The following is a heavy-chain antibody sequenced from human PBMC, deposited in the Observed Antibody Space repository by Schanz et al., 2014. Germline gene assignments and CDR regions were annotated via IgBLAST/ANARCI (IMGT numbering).Heavy chain of an antibody. D-gene: IGHD1-1*01. CDR2: ISASGGTT. CDR1: GLIFSNYV. CDR3: AKIERNED. Sequence: EVQLLESGGGLVQPGGSLKLSCAASGLIFSNYVMSWVRQAPGKGLEWVSAISASGGTTYYADSVKGRFTISRDNSKNTLYLQMNSLRAEDTAVYFCAKIERNEDWGQGTLVTVSS. J-gene: IGHJ4*02. V-gene: IGHV3-23*01.